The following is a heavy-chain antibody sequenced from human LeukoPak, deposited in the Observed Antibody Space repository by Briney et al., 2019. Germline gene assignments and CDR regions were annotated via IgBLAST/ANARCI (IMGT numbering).Heavy chain of an antibody. CDR3: VRGLVGYCSGGAWDGTCFDY. D-gene: IGHD2-15*01. CDR1: GFTFSSYW. J-gene: IGHJ4*02. V-gene: IGHV3-7*03. CDR2: TKQDGNQK. Sequence: GGSLRLSCAASGFTFSSYWTSWVRQAPGKGLEWVAITKQDGNQKNYVDSVKGRFTISRDNAKNSLYLQMNSLRAEDTAVYYCVRGLVGYCSGGAWDGTCFDYWGQGTLVSVSS.